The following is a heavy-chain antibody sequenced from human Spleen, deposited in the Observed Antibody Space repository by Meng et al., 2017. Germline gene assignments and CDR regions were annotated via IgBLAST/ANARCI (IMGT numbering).Heavy chain of an antibody. V-gene: IGHV1-2*06. CDR2: IDPKSGDT. CDR1: GDHFPDCC. CDR3: ARDEDISAAGKLFGDY. Sequence: VRLVQSGAEVKKPGASVKVSCTPSGDHFPDCCLHWVRRAPGQGLEWMGRIDPKSGDTHYAQRLQGRVSMTGDTSTSTAYMALSGLRSDDTAMYYCARDEDISAAGKLFGDYWGQGTLVTVSS. J-gene: IGHJ4*02. D-gene: IGHD6-13*01.